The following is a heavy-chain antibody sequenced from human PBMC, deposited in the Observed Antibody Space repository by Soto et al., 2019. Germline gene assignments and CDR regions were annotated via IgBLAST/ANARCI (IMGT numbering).Heavy chain of an antibody. CDR2: ISAYNGNT. Sequence: GASVKVSCKASGYTFTSYGISWVREAPGQGLEWMGWISAYNGNTNYAQKLQGRVTMTTDTSTSTAYMELRSLRSDDTAVYYCARAVYDFWSGSLYYGMDVWGQGTTVTVPS. CDR3: ARAVYDFWSGSLYYGMDV. V-gene: IGHV1-18*01. D-gene: IGHD3-3*01. J-gene: IGHJ6*02. CDR1: GYTFTSYG.